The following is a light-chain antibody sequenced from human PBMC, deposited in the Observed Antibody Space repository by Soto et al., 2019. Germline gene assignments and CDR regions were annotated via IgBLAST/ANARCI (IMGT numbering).Light chain of an antibody. V-gene: IGKV1-39*01. CDR3: QQSYSTPYT. CDR1: QSISSY. CDR2: AAS. J-gene: IGKJ2*01. Sequence: DIQMTQSPSSLSASVGDRVTITCRASQSISSYLNWFQLKPGKAPKLLIYAASTLQSGVPSRFSGSGSRTDFTLTISSLQPEDFATYYCQQSYSTPYTFGQGTKLEIK.